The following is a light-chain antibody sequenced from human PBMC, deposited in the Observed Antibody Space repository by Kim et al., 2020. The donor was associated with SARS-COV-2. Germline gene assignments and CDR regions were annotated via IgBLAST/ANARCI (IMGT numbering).Light chain of an antibody. CDR1: AGPVTGGYW. J-gene: IGLJ1*01. CDR3: LLYYGGTYV. CDR2: RSS. V-gene: IGLV7-43*01. Sequence: QAVVTQEPSLTVSPGDTVTLTCTSSAGPVTGGYWPNWVQQKPGQAPRSLIHRSSEKYSWTPARFSGSLLGGKAVLTLSGVQPEDEAEYFCLLYYGGTYVFGSGTKVTVL.